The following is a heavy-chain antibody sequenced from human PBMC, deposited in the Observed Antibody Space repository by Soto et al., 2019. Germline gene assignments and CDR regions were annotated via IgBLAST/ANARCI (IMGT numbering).Heavy chain of an antibody. CDR3: ASRSLLRYFDWLPTPFDY. CDR1: GLTFTSHA. CDR2: ISSSSSCI. J-gene: IGHJ4*02. Sequence: GGSLRLSCVASGLTFTSHAMAWVRQAPGKGLEWVSSISSSSSCIYYADSVKGRFTISRDNAKNSLYLQMNSLRAEDTAVYYCASRSLLRYFDWLPTPFDYWGQGTLVTVSS. D-gene: IGHD3-9*01. V-gene: IGHV3-21*01.